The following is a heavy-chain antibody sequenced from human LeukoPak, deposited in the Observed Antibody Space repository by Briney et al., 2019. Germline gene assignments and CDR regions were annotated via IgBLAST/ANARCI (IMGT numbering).Heavy chain of an antibody. CDR1: GYSFSNEW. J-gene: IGHJ4*02. CDR2: IYPGDSDT. CDR3: ARRGCNGGSCYGY. D-gene: IGHD2-15*01. Sequence: GESLKISCKGSGYSFSNEWIGWVRQMPRKGLEWMGIIYPGDSDTRYSPSFQGQVTISADKSISTAYLQWSSLEASDTAMYYCARRGCNGGSCYGYWGQGTLVTVSS. V-gene: IGHV5-51*01.